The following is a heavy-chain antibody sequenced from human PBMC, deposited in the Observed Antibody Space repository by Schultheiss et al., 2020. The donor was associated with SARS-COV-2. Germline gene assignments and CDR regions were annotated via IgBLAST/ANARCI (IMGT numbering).Heavy chain of an antibody. J-gene: IGHJ6*02. CDR3: ARSFSWPSKYYYYYGMDV. D-gene: IGHD6-13*01. CDR1: GGTFSSYA. V-gene: IGHV1-69*05. Sequence: SVKVSCKASGGTFSSYAISWVRQAPGQGLEWMGGIIPIFGTANYAQKFQGRVTMTRDTSTSTVYMELSSLRSEDTAVYYCARSFSWPSKYYYYYGMDVWGQGTTVTVSS. CDR2: IIPIFGTA.